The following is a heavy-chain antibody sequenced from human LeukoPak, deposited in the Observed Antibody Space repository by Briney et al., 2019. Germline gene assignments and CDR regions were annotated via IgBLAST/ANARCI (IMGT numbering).Heavy chain of an antibody. CDR2: IGAYNGNT. Sequence: ASVKVSCKASGYTFTSYGISWVRQAPGQGLEWMGWIGAYNGNTNYAQKLQGRVTMTTDTSTSTAYMELRSLRSDDTAVYYCARDPMTYYDILTGSDNWFDPWGQGTLVTVSS. CDR3: ARDPMTYYDILTGSDNWFDP. J-gene: IGHJ5*02. V-gene: IGHV1-18*01. D-gene: IGHD3-9*01. CDR1: GYTFTSYG.